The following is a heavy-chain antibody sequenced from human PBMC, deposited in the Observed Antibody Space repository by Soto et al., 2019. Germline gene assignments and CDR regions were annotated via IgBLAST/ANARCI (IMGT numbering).Heavy chain of an antibody. D-gene: IGHD3-10*01. J-gene: IGHJ4*02. CDR2: ISYDGSNK. CDR3: AKDLDGSGSYYKYFDY. Sequence: GGSLRLSCAASRFTFSSYDMHWVRQAPGMGLEWVAVISYDGSNKYYADSVKGRFAISRDNSKNTLYLQMSSLRAEDTAVYYCAKDLDGSGSYYKYFDYWGQGTLVTVSS. V-gene: IGHV3-30*18. CDR1: RFTFSSYD.